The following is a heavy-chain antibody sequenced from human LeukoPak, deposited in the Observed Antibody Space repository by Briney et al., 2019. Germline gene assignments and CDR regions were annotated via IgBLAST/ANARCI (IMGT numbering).Heavy chain of an antibody. V-gene: IGHV1-2*02. D-gene: IGHD4-17*01. CDR2: INPNSGGT. CDR1: GYTFTGYY. CDR3: ARGRRSVYGDYLSFDY. J-gene: IGHJ4*02. Sequence: GASVKVSCKASGYTFTGYYMHWVRQAPGQGLEWMGWINPNSGGTNYAQKFQGRVTMTRDTSISTAYMELSRLRSDDTAVYYCARGRRSVYGDYLSFDYWGQGTLVTVSS.